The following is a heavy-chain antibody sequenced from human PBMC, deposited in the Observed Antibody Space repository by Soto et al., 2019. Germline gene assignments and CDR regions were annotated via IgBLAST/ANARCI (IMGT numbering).Heavy chain of an antibody. CDR2: IYYRSKWYN. CDR3: ARGERITIFGVVSNWFDP. D-gene: IGHD3-3*01. Sequence: SQTLSLTCAISGDSVSSNSAAWNWIRQSPSRGLEWLGRIYYRSKWYNDYAVSVKSRITINPDTSKNQFSLQLNSVTPEDTAVYYCARGERITIFGVVSNWFDPWGQGTLVTVSS. V-gene: IGHV6-1*01. J-gene: IGHJ5*02. CDR1: GDSVSSNSAA.